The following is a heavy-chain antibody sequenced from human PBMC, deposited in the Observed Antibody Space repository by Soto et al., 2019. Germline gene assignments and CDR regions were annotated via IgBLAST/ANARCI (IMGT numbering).Heavy chain of an antibody. V-gene: IGHV4-31*03. CDR1: AGSIRSCGYY. CDR2: IYTRCSA. D-gene: IGHD3-22*01. Sequence: QVQLQESGPGLVKPPQTLSLTCTISAGSIRSCGYYCIWIRQHPGKGLEWIGYIYTRCSAFYNPSLKSRVTISVETSKNQFSRQLRSVTAAETAVYYCAIGRKSSGSVRWFDPWGQVTLVTVSS. CDR3: AIGRKSSGSVRWFDP. J-gene: IGHJ5*02.